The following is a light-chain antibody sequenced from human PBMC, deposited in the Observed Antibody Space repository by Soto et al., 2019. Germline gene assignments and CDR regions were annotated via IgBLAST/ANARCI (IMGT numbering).Light chain of an antibody. CDR1: QSVSSN. Sequence: IVMTQSPATLTVSPGERATFSCRASQSVSSNLAGYQQKPGQAPRLLIYGASIRATGIPARFSGSGSGTEFTLTISTLQSEDFAIYYCQHYNNWPPWTFGQGTKVDIK. CDR3: QHYNNWPPWT. J-gene: IGKJ1*01. V-gene: IGKV3-15*01. CDR2: GAS.